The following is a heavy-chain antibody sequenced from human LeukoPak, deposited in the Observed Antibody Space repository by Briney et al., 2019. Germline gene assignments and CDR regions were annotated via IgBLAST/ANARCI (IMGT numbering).Heavy chain of an antibody. CDR2: LSYSGTT. V-gene: IGHV4-59*01. D-gene: IGHD3-3*01. Sequence: PSETLSLTCAVSGDSISGSYWSWIRQPPGKGLEWIGFLSYSGTTNYNPSLKSRVTISVDTSKNQFSLKLSSVTAADTAVYYCARGGYYDFWSGYRYYYYYMDVWGKGTTVTVSS. CDR1: GDSISGSY. J-gene: IGHJ6*03. CDR3: ARGGYYDFWSGYRYYYYYMDV.